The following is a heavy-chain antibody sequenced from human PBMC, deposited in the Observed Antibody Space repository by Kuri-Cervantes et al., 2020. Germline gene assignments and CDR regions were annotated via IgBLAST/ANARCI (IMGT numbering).Heavy chain of an antibody. CDR2: INWNGGST. Sequence: GGSLRLSCTASGFTFDDYGMSWVRQAPGKGLEWVSGINWNGGSTGYADSVKGRFTISRDNSKNTLYLQMNSLRAEDTAVYYCAKDRGGYCSGGSCYGFFDYWGQGTLVTVSS. CDR3: AKDRGGYCSGGSCYGFFDY. J-gene: IGHJ4*02. V-gene: IGHV3-20*04. CDR1: GFTFDDYG. D-gene: IGHD2-15*01.